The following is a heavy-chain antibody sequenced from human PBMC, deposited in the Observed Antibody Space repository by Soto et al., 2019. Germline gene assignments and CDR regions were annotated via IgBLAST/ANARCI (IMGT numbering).Heavy chain of an antibody. J-gene: IGHJ5*02. Sequence: SAPLSLTCTVSGGSISSYYWSWVRQPPGKGLEWIGYIYYSGSTNYNPSLKSRVTISVDTSKNQFSLKLSSVTAADTAVYYCARFWELLDWFDPWGQGTLVTVSS. CDR2: IYYSGST. D-gene: IGHD1-26*01. V-gene: IGHV4-59*01. CDR3: ARFWELLDWFDP. CDR1: GGSISSYY.